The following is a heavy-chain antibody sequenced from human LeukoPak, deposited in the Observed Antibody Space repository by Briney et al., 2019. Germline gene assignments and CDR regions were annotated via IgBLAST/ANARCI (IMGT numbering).Heavy chain of an antibody. V-gene: IGHV4-34*01. CDR1: GGSFSGYY. Sequence: SETLSLTCAVYGGSFSGYYWSWIRQPPGKGLEWIGEINHSGSTNYNPSLKSRVTISADTSKNQFSLKLSSVTAADTAVYYCARGHYDILTGYYLGAFDIWGQGTMVTVSS. CDR2: INHSGST. D-gene: IGHD3-9*01. J-gene: IGHJ3*02. CDR3: ARGHYDILTGYYLGAFDI.